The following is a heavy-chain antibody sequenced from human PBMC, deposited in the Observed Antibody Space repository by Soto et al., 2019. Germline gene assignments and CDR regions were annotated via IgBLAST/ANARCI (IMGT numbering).Heavy chain of an antibody. V-gene: IGHV4-61*01. J-gene: IGHJ5*02. CDR2: IYYSGST. CDR3: ARQPIYDVPAP. Sequence: QVQLQESGPGLVKASETLSLTCTVSGGSVSSGNYFWSWIRQPPGKGLEWIGYIYYSGSTNYNPSLKSRVTISLDTSKNQFSLTLKSVSAADTAVYYCARQPIYDVPAPWGQGILVTVSS. D-gene: IGHD3-3*01. CDR1: GGSVSSGNYF.